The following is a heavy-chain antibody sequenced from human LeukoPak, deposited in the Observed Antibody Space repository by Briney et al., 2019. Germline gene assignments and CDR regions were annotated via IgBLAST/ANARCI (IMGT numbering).Heavy chain of an antibody. D-gene: IGHD3-9*01. V-gene: IGHV3-30*03. CDR3: ARGGFFDYLVDS. J-gene: IGHJ4*02. Sequence: PGGSLRLSCVASGVTFSSRAFHWVRQAPGKGLQWVALITRDGRNDLYDDSVKGRFTISRDNSKKTVILEMNRLTPKDTAVYFCARGGFFDYLVDSWGQGTLVTVSS. CDR1: GVTFSSRA. CDR2: ITRDGRND.